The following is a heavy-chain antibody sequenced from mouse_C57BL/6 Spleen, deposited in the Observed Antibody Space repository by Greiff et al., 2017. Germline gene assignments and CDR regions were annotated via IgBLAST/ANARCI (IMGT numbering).Heavy chain of an antibody. CDR3: ARWAAGLRLDY. J-gene: IGHJ2*01. D-gene: IGHD1-1*01. Sequence: EVKLQESGGDLVKPGGSLKLSCAASGFTFSSYGMSWVRQTPDKRLEWVATISSGGSYTYYPDSVKGRFTISRDNAKNTLYLQMSSLKSEDTAMYYCARWAAGLRLDYWGQGTTLTVSS. CDR2: ISSGGSYT. V-gene: IGHV5-6*01. CDR1: GFTFSSYG.